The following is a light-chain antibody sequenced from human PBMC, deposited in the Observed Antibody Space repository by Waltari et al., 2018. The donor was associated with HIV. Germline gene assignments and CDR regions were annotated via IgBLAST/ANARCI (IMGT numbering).Light chain of an antibody. CDR1: NSTIGTNY. CDR2: RNG. V-gene: IGLV1-47*01. Sequence: QSVLTQPPSASGTPGQRVTISCSGSNSTIGTNYVYWYQQLPGTTPKTLIYRNGQRPSGVPDRVSGSKSGTSASLAISVLRSEDEAAYYCAAWDDILSGLVFGGGTKLTVL. CDR3: AAWDDILSGLV. J-gene: IGLJ3*02.